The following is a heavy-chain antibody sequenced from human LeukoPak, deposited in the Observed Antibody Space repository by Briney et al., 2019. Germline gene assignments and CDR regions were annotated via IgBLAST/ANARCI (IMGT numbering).Heavy chain of an antibody. Sequence: KPSETLSLTCAVYGGSFSGYYWSWIRQPPGKGLEWIGEINHSGSTNYNPSLKSRVTISVDTSKNQFSLKLSSVTAADTAVYYCARGIQLWSIPYYYYMDVWGKGTTVTVSS. J-gene: IGHJ6*03. CDR1: GGSFSGYY. CDR3: ARGIQLWSIPYYYYMDV. CDR2: INHSGST. D-gene: IGHD5-18*01. V-gene: IGHV4-34*01.